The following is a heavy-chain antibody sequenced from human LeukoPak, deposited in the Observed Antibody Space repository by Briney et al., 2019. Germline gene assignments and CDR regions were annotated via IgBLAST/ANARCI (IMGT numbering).Heavy chain of an antibody. V-gene: IGHV3-23*01. CDR2: ISGSGGST. J-gene: IGHJ4*02. CDR1: GFTFSSYG. D-gene: IGHD6-13*01. Sequence: GGSLRLSCAASGFTFSSYGMHWVRQAPGKGLEWVSGISGSGGSTYYADSVKGRFTISRDNSKNTLYLQMNSLRAEDTAVYYCAHSSSFYAYFDYWGQGTLVTVSS. CDR3: AHSSSFYAYFDY.